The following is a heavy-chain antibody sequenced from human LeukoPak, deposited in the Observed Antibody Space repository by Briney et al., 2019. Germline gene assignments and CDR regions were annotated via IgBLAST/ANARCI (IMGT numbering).Heavy chain of an antibody. CDR1: GYTFTSYY. CDR3: ARAHVDTAMVTGRFDY. J-gene: IGHJ4*02. Sequence: GASVKVSCKASGYTFTSYYMHWVRQAPGQGREWMGIINPSGGSTSYAQKFQGRVTMTRDTSTSTVYMELSSLRSEDTAVYYCARAHVDTAMVTGRFDYWGQGTLVTVSS. CDR2: INPSGGST. V-gene: IGHV1-46*01. D-gene: IGHD5-18*01.